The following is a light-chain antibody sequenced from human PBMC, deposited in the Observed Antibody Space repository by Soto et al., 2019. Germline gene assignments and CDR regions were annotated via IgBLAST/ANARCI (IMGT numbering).Light chain of an antibody. CDR3: QQYNNWYT. J-gene: IGKJ2*01. Sequence: EIVMTQSPATLSVSPGERATISCRANQSVSSNLAWYQQKPGQAPRLLIYGASTKATGIPAMFSGSGSGTEFTLTISSLQSEEFAVYYCQQYNNWYTFGQGTKLEIK. CDR1: QSVSSN. CDR2: GAS. V-gene: IGKV3-15*01.